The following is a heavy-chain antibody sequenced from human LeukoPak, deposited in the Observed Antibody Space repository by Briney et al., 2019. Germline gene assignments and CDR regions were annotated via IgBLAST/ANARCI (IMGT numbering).Heavy chain of an antibody. J-gene: IGHJ4*02. CDR1: GYTFTSYD. V-gene: IGHV1-8*01. CDR3: ARDRWSYYDSSGYLYYFDY. CDR2: MNPNSGNT. D-gene: IGHD3-22*01. Sequence: ASVKVSCKASGYTFTSYDINWVRQATGQGLEWMGWMNPNSGNTGYAQKFQGRVTMTRNTSISTAYMELRSLRSDDTAVYYCARDRWSYYDSSGYLYYFDYWGQGTLVTVSS.